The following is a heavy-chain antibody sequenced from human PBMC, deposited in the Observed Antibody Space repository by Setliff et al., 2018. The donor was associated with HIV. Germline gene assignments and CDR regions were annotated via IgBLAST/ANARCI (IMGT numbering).Heavy chain of an antibody. CDR1: GYTFTGYY. J-gene: IGHJ3*02. V-gene: IGHV1-2*06. CDR3: ASKVYCTNGVCLDAFDI. Sequence: ASVKVSCKASGYTFTGYYIHGVRQAPGQGLEWMGRIIPSSGGTNYAQKFQGRVTMTRDTSISTAYMELSRLRSDDTAVYYCASKVYCTNGVCLDAFDIWGQGTMVTVSS. CDR2: IIPSSGGT. D-gene: IGHD2-8*01.